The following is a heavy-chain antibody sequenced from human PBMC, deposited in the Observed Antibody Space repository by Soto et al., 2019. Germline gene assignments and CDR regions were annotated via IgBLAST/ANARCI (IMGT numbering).Heavy chain of an antibody. CDR2: IERDDDDK. J-gene: IGHJ6*02. CDR3: ARSIRGPRRFNGMDV. CDR1: GFSLTSPGMC. Sequence: GCGPTLVNPTETLTVTCTFSGFSLTSPGMCVSWIRQSPGKALEWLALIERDDDDKYYSTSLKTRLTISKDTRKNQVVLTMANMDPADTATYYCARSIRGPRRFNGMDVWGQGTTVTVSS. D-gene: IGHD1-20*01. V-gene: IGHV2-70*13.